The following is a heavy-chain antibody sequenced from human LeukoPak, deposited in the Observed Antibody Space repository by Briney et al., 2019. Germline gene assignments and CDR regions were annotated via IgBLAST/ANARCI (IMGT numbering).Heavy chain of an antibody. V-gene: IGHV3-48*03. CDR3: ARDRRLHH. J-gene: IGHJ1*01. CDR1: GFTFSSYE. Sequence: GGSLRLSCAASGFTFSSYEMNWVRQAPGKGLDCFSYIGSSGTTIDYADSVKGRFTISRDNAKDSLYLQMDSLRADDTAVYYCARDRRLHHWGQGTLVTVSS. CDR2: IGSSGTTI.